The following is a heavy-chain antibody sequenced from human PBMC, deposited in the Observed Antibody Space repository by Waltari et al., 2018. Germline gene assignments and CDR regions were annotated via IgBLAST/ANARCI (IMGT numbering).Heavy chain of an antibody. D-gene: IGHD3-3*01. V-gene: IGHV3-21*01. Sequence: EVQLVESGGGLVKPGGSLRLSCAASGFTFSSYSMNWVRQAPGKGLEWVSSISSSSSYLYYADSVKGRFTISRDNAKNSLYLQMNSLRAEDTAVYYCAREGFTIFGGIYGMDVWGQGTTVTVAS. J-gene: IGHJ6*02. CDR3: AREGFTIFGGIYGMDV. CDR1: GFTFSSYS. CDR2: ISSSSSYL.